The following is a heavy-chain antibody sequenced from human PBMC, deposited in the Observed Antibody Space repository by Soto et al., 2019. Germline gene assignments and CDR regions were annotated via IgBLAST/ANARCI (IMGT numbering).Heavy chain of an antibody. Sequence: QVQLVESGGGVVQPGRSLRLSCAASGFTFSSYGMHWVRQAPGKGLEWVAVIWYDGSNKYYADSVKGRFTISRDNSKNTLYLQMNSLSADDTAVYYCARERHIAVAAPDAFYIWGQGTMVTVSS. CDR3: ARERHIAVAAPDAFYI. J-gene: IGHJ3*02. D-gene: IGHD6-19*01. CDR1: GFTFSSYG. V-gene: IGHV3-33*01. CDR2: IWYDGSNK.